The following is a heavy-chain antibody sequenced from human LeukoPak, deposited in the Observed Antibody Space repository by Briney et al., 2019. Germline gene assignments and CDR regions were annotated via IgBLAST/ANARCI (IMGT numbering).Heavy chain of an antibody. CDR2: INPNSGGT. Sequence: GASVKVSCKASGYTFTGYYMHWVRQAPGQGLEWMGWINPNSGGTNYAQKFQGRVTMTRDTSISTAYMELSRLRSDDTAVYYCARDRLTGSSGFDYWGQGTLVIVSS. D-gene: IGHD3-9*01. CDR1: GYTFTGYY. CDR3: ARDRLTGSSGFDY. J-gene: IGHJ4*02. V-gene: IGHV1-2*02.